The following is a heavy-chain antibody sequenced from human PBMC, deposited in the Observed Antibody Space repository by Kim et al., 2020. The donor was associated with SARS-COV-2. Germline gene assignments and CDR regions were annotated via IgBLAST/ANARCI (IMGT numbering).Heavy chain of an antibody. Sequence: ADSVKGRFTISRDNAKNSLYLQMNRLRAEDTALYYCAKDIAAAGTGVADYWGQGTLVTVSS. D-gene: IGHD6-13*01. J-gene: IGHJ4*02. V-gene: IGHV3-9*01. CDR3: AKDIAAAGTGVADY.